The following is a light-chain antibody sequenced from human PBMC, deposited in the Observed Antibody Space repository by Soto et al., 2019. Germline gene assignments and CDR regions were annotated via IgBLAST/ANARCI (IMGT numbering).Light chain of an antibody. Sequence: DTLMTQSPATLSVSPGERATLSCRASQSVSSKLVWYQQKPGQAPRLLINNASTRATDIPARWSGSGSGTEFTLSISSLQSEDFAVYYCQQYNNWTPYTFGQGTKLEI. CDR2: NAS. J-gene: IGKJ2*01. CDR3: QQYNNWTPYT. V-gene: IGKV3-15*01. CDR1: QSVSSK.